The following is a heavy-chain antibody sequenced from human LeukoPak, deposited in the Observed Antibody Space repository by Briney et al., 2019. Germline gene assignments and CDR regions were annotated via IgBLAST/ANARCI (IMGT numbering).Heavy chain of an antibody. CDR1: GYTFTGYY. D-gene: IGHD3-10*01. J-gene: IGHJ3*02. V-gene: IGHV1-2*02. CDR3: ARAYGSGSYFAFDI. CDR2: INPNSGGT. Sequence: ASVKVSCKVSGYTFTGYYMHLVRQAPGQGLEWMGWINPNSGGTNSAQKFQGRVTMTRDTSISTVYMELSSLRSDDTAVYYCARAYGSGSYFAFDIWGQGTMVTVSS.